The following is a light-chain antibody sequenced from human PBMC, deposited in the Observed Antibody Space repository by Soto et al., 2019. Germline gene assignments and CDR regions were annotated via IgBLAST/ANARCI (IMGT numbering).Light chain of an antibody. CDR1: QGISSY. J-gene: IGKJ5*01. CDR2: AAS. V-gene: IGKV1-8*01. Sequence: ASTGDRVTITCRASQGISSYLAWYQQKPGKAPKLLIYAASTLQSGVPSRFSGSGSGTDFTLTISCLQSEDFATYYCQQYYSYPITFGQGTRLEIK. CDR3: QQYYSYPIT.